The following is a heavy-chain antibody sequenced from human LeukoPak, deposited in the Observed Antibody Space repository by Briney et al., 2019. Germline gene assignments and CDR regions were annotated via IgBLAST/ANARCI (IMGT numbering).Heavy chain of an antibody. D-gene: IGHD6-19*01. J-gene: IGHJ4*02. V-gene: IGHV3-53*01. CDR1: GVTVSSNY. Sequence: GGSLRLSCAASGVTVSSNYMSWVRQAPGKRLEWVSVIYSGGSTYYADSVKGRFTISRDNSKNTLYLQMNSLRADDTAVYYCARVTSSGWYTLDYWGQGTLVTVSS. CDR2: IYSGGST. CDR3: ARVTSSGWYTLDY.